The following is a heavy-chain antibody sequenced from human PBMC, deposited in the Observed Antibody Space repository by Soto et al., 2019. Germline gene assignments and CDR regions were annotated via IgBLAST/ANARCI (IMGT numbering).Heavy chain of an antibody. D-gene: IGHD3-3*01. J-gene: IGHJ4*02. CDR2: IYSGGST. Sequence: GGSLRLSCAASGFTVSSNYMSWVRQAPGKGLEWVSVIYSGGSTYYADSVKGRFTISRHNSKNTLYLQMNSLRAEDTAVYYCARGYDFWSGYYCFDYWGQGTLVTVSS. CDR1: GFTVSSNY. V-gene: IGHV3-53*04. CDR3: ARGYDFWSGYYCFDY.